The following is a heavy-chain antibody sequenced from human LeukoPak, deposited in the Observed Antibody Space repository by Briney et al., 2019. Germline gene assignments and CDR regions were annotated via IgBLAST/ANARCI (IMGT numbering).Heavy chain of an antibody. V-gene: IGHV4-59*01. CDR1: GGSISTYY. J-gene: IGHJ4*02. Sequence: SETLSLTCTVSGGSISTYYWSWIRQPPGKGLEWIGYIYYSGSTNYNPSLKSRVTISVDTSKNQFSLKLSSVTAADTAVYYCARGRHYYDSSGYYFDYWGQGTLVTVSS. CDR3: ARGRHYYDSSGYYFDY. D-gene: IGHD3-22*01. CDR2: IYYSGST.